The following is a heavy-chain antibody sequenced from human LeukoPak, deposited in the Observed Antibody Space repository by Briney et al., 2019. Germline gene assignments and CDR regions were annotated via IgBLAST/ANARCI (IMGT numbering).Heavy chain of an antibody. CDR1: GFTFSTYA. CDR3: ARETAAAAGTPDF. D-gene: IGHD6-13*01. CDR2: ISYDGSNK. J-gene: IGHJ4*02. Sequence: GRSLRLSCAASGFTFSTYAIHWVRQAPGKGLEWVATISYDGSNKFYSDSVTGRFTISRDNSKNTVSLQMNSLRAEDTALYYCARETAAAAGTPDFWGQGTLVTVSS. V-gene: IGHV3-30-3*01.